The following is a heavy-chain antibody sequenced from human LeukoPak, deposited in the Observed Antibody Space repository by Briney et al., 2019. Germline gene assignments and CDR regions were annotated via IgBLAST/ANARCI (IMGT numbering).Heavy chain of an antibody. CDR1: GFTFSSYA. Sequence: GGSLRLSCAASGFTFSSYAMSWVRQAPGKGLEWVSAISGSGGSTYYADSVKGRFTISRDNSKNTLYLQMNSLRAEDTAVYYCAKVSSGGVIADRAEYFQHWGQGTLVTVSS. CDR3: AKVSSGGVIADRAEYFQH. D-gene: IGHD3-16*02. V-gene: IGHV3-23*01. CDR2: ISGSGGST. J-gene: IGHJ1*01.